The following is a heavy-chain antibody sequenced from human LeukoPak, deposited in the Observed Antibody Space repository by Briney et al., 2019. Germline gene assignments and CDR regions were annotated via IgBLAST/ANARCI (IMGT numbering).Heavy chain of an antibody. J-gene: IGHJ4*02. CDR1: GFTFSDYY. V-gene: IGHV3-11*04. D-gene: IGHD4-17*01. CDR2: ISSSGNTI. CDR3: ARDHYGDYPDY. Sequence: GRSLRLSCAASGFTFSDYYMSWIRQAPGKGLVCVSYISSSGNTICYADSVKGRFTISRDNAKNSQYLQMNSLRAEDTAVYYCARDHYGDYPDYWGQGTLVTVSS.